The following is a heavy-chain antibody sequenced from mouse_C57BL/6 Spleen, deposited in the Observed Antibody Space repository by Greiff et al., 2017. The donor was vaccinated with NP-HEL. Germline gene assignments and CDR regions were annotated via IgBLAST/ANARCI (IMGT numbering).Heavy chain of an antibody. J-gene: IGHJ2*01. Sequence: QVQLQQPGAELVRPGSSVKLSCKASGYTFTSYWMDWVKQRPGQGLEWIGNIYPSDSETHYNQKFKDKVTLTVDKSSSTAYMQLSSLTSENSAVYYCARSKDYYGSSSLRYFDYWGQGTTLTVSS. CDR3: ARSKDYYGSSSLRYFDY. D-gene: IGHD1-1*01. V-gene: IGHV1-61*01. CDR2: IYPSDSET. CDR1: GYTFTSYW.